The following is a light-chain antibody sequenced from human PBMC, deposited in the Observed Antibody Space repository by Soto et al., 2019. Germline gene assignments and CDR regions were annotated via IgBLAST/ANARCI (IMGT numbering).Light chain of an antibody. Sequence: EIVLTRSPAALSVSPGERATLSCRASQSVSSKLAWYQQKPGQAPRLLIYGASTRATGIPARFSGSGSGTEFTLTISSLQSEDFAVYYCQQYNNWPPTFGQGTHWRL. CDR3: QQYNNWPPT. J-gene: IGKJ5*01. CDR1: QSVSSK. CDR2: GAS. V-gene: IGKV3-15*01.